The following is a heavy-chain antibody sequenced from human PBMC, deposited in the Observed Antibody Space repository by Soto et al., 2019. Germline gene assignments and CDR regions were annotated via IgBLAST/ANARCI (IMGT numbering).Heavy chain of an antibody. CDR3: ARRQRGDAFDI. CDR2: IYYSGST. Sequence: QLQLQESGPGLVKPSETLSLTCTVSGGSISSSSYYWGWIRQPPGKGLEWIGGIYYSGSTYYNPSLKSRVTISVDTSKNQFSLKLSSVTAADTAVYSCARRQRGDAFDIWGQGTMVTVSS. J-gene: IGHJ3*02. CDR1: GGSISSSSYY. V-gene: IGHV4-39*01.